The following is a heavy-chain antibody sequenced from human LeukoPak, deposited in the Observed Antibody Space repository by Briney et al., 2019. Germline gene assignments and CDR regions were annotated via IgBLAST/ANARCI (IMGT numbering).Heavy chain of an antibody. CDR3: ASELRYYFTMDV. J-gene: IGHJ6*02. Sequence: PGGSLRLSCAASGFTFSSYAIHWVRQASGKGLEWVGRIRSKPNNYATAYGASVKGRFTISRDDSENTAYLQMNSLKSEDTAVYFCASELRYYFTMDVWGQGTTVTVSS. CDR1: GFTFSSYA. V-gene: IGHV3-73*01. D-gene: IGHD3-10*01. CDR2: IRSKPNNYAT.